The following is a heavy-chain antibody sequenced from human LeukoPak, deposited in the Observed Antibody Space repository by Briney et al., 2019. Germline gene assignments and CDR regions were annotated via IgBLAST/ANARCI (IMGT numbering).Heavy chain of an antibody. Sequence: SQTLSLTCAISGDSVSSNSAAWSWIRQSPSRGLEWLGRTYYMSKWISDYAVFVKSRITINPDTSKNQFSLKLSSVTAADTAVYYCARSLGRGATAFDYWGQGTLVTVSS. CDR2: TYYMSKWIS. D-gene: IGHD1-26*01. J-gene: IGHJ4*02. V-gene: IGHV6-1*01. CDR1: GDSVSSNSAA. CDR3: ARSLGRGATAFDY.